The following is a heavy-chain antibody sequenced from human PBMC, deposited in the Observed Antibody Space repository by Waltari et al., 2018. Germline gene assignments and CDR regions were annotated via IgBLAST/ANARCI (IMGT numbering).Heavy chain of an antibody. Sequence: EVQLVESGGGLVQPGGSLRLSCAASGFTFSNYWMSWVRRAPGKGLEWVANIKQDGSDKYYVDSVKGRFTISRDNAKSSLYLQMNSLRAEDTAIYYCTRKKYYYDTSELGWFDPWGQGTLVTVSS. CDR1: GFTFSNYW. V-gene: IGHV3-7*03. CDR2: IKQDGSDK. CDR3: TRKKYYYDTSELGWFDP. J-gene: IGHJ5*02. D-gene: IGHD3-22*01.